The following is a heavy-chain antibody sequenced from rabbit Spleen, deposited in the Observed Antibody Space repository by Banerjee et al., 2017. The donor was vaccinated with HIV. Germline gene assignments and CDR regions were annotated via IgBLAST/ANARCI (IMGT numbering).Heavy chain of an antibody. CDR1: GVSFSSNHY. D-gene: IGHD1-1*01. CDR2: INGGSSTTT. V-gene: IGHV1S40*01. J-gene: IGHJ4*01. Sequence: QSLEESGGGLVKPGASLTLTCTASGVSFSSNHYMCWVRQAPGKGLEWIAAINGGSSTTTYYASWAKGRFTISKTSSTTVTLQMTSLTAADTATYFCARDLVAVIGWNFNLWGQGTLVTVS. CDR3: ARDLVAVIGWNFNL.